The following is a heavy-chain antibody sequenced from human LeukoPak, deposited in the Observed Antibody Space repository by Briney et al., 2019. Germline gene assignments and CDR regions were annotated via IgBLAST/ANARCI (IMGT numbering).Heavy chain of an antibody. V-gene: IGHV3-33*06. D-gene: IGHD6-13*01. CDR3: AKDREYSSSYFDY. J-gene: IGHJ4*02. CDR2: IWYDGSNK. Sequence: PGGSLRLSCAASGFTFSSYGMHWVRQAPGKGLEWVAVIWYDGSNKYYADSVKGRFTISRDNSKNTLYLQMNSLRAEDTAVYYCAKDREYSSSYFDYWGQGTLVTVSS. CDR1: GFTFSSYG.